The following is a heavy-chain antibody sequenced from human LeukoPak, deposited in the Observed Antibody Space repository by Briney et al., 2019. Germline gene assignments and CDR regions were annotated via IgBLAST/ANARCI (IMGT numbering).Heavy chain of an antibody. CDR2: IKQDGSEK. Sequence: GGSLRLSCAASGFTFSSYWMSWVRQAPGKGLEWVANIKQDGSEKYYVDSVKGRFTISRDNAKNSLYLQMNSVRAEDTAVYYCARQGRGIVATIFDYWGQGTLVTVSS. D-gene: IGHD5-12*01. J-gene: IGHJ4*02. V-gene: IGHV3-7*01. CDR1: GFTFSSYW. CDR3: ARQGRGIVATIFDY.